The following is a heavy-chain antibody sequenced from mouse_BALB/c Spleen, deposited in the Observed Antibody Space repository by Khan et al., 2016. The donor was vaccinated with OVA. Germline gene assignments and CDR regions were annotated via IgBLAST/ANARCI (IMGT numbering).Heavy chain of an antibody. Sequence: QIQLVQSGPELKKPGETVKISCKASGYAFTNNGMNWARQAPGKGLKWIGWINTYTGEPTYADDFKGRFAFSLETSASTAYLQINNLKNEDTATYFCARGGYSGTMAYWGQGTLVTVSS. CDR3: ARGGYSGTMAY. J-gene: IGHJ4*01. CDR1: GYAFTNNG. CDR2: INTYTGEP. D-gene: IGHD2-14*01. V-gene: IGHV9-3-1*01.